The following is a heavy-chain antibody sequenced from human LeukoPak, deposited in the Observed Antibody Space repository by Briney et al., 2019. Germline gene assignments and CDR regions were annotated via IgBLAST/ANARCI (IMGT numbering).Heavy chain of an antibody. V-gene: IGHV3-53*01. J-gene: IGHJ4*02. CDR2: IYSGGST. CDR3: ARRAGAYSHPYDY. Sequence: PGGSLRLSCAASGFTVSSDYMSWVRQAPGKGLEWVSVIYSGGSTYYADSVKGRFTISRDNSKNTLYLQMNSLRAEDTAVYYCARRAGAYSHPYDYWGQGTLVTVSS. CDR1: GFTVSSDY. D-gene: IGHD4/OR15-4a*01.